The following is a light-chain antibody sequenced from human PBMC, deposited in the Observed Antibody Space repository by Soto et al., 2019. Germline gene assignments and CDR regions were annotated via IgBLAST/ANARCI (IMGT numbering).Light chain of an antibody. Sequence: DIHMTQSPSSLSASVGDRVSITCRASQNIKKFLNWYQQRPGKAPSALIHATSTLQNGVSSRFSGSGSDTDFTLTITDLQPEAFATYFCQQSYTSPLTVGGGTKVDIK. CDR2: ATS. V-gene: IGKV1-39*01. J-gene: IGKJ4*01. CDR3: QQSYTSPLT. CDR1: QNIKKF.